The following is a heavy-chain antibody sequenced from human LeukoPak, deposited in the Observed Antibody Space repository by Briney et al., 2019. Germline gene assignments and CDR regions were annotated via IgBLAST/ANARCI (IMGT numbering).Heavy chain of an antibody. V-gene: IGHV4-39*01. CDR3: ARHPYFDY. CDR1: GGSISSGDYY. J-gene: IGHJ4*02. Sequence: SETLSLTCTVSGGSISSGDYYWSWIRQPPGKGLEWIGEINHSGSTNYNPSLKSRVTISVDTSKNQFSLKLSSVTAADTAVYYCARHPYFDYWGQGTLVTVSS. CDR2: INHSGST.